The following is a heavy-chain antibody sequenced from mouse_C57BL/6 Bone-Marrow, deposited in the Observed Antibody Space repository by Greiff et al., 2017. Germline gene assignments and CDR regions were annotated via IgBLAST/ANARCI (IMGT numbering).Heavy chain of an antibody. CDR1: GYAFTNYL. CDR2: INPGSGGT. CDR3: ARRNYYGSSSLCDY. Sequence: QVQLQQSGAELVRPGTSVKVCCKASGYAFTNYLIEWVKQRPGQGLEWIGVINPGSGGTNYNEKFKGKATLTADKSSSTAYMQLSSLTSEDSAVYFCARRNYYGSSSLCDYWGQGTTLTVSS. D-gene: IGHD1-1*01. J-gene: IGHJ2*01. V-gene: IGHV1-54*01.